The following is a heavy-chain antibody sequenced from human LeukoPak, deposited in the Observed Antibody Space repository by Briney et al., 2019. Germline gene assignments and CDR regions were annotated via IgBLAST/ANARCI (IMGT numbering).Heavy chain of an antibody. J-gene: IGHJ2*01. Sequence: PSQTLSLTCAVSGGSISSGGYSWSWIRQPPGKGLEWIGYIYHSGSTYYNPSLKSRVTISVDRSKNQFSLKLSSVTAADTAVYYCARGNYDSSGYGYFDLWGRGTLVTVSS. CDR1: GGSISSGGYS. D-gene: IGHD3-22*01. V-gene: IGHV4-30-2*01. CDR2: IYHSGST. CDR3: ARGNYDSSGYGYFDL.